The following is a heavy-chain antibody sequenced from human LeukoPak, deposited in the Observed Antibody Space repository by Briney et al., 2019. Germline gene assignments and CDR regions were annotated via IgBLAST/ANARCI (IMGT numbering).Heavy chain of an antibody. J-gene: IGHJ3*02. CDR1: GGSISSYY. D-gene: IGHD2/OR15-2a*01. CDR3: ARFHYFGDAFDI. Sequence: SETLSLTCTVSGGSISSYYWNWIRQPPGKGLDWIGFISYSGSTNYNPSLKSRVIISVDTSKNQYSLKLSSVAAADTAMYYCARFHYFGDAFDIWGQGTMVTVSS. V-gene: IGHV4-59*08. CDR2: ISYSGST.